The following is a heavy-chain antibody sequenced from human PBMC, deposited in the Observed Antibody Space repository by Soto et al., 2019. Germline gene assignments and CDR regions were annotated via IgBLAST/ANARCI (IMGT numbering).Heavy chain of an antibody. J-gene: IGHJ4*02. D-gene: IGHD1-26*01. Sequence: QVQLVQSGAELKKPGASVRVSCKSSGNTFPNYAIHWVRQAPGQRPEWMGWINGGNGNTYYSENFQGRVTFTRDTSASTLYMDLSSLRSEDTAIYYCARDASAYSGSYYIDYFNYWGQGPLVTVSS. V-gene: IGHV1-3*01. CDR2: INGGNGNT. CDR3: ARDASAYSGSYYIDYFNY. CDR1: GNTFPNYA.